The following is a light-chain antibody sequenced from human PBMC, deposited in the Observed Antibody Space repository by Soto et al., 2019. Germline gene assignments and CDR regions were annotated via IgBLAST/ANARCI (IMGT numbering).Light chain of an antibody. Sequence: QAVVTQEPSLTVSPGGTVTLTCGSSTGAVTSSHYPYWFQQKPGQAPRALIYDTSNKHSWTPARFSGSLLGGKPALILSGAQPEDEADYYCSLSYSDVLVFGGGTKVTVL. CDR1: TGAVTSSHY. CDR2: DTS. CDR3: SLSYSDVLV. V-gene: IGLV7-46*01. J-gene: IGLJ3*02.